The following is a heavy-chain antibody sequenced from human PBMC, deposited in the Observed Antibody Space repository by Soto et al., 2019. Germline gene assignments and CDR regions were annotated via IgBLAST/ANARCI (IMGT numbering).Heavy chain of an antibody. CDR1: GYTFTSYG. D-gene: IGHD6-6*01. Sequence: ASVKVSCKASGYTFTSYGISWVRQAPGQGLEWMGWISAYNGNTNYAQKLQGRVTMTTDTPTSTAYMELRSLRSDDTAVYYCARVSSITARPDFDYWGQGTLVTVSS. V-gene: IGHV1-18*01. CDR3: ARVSSITARPDFDY. J-gene: IGHJ4*02. CDR2: ISAYNGNT.